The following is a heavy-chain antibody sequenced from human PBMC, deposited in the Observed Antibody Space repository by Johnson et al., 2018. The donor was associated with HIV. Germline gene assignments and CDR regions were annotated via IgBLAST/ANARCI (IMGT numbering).Heavy chain of an antibody. CDR3: AKDLEPDVFDI. D-gene: IGHD1-1*01. V-gene: IGHV3-33*06. J-gene: IGHJ3*02. CDR1: GFSFSGYG. CDR2: IWYDGSNK. Sequence: QVQLVESGGGVVQPGRFLRLSCAASGFSFSGYGMHWVRQAPGKGLEWVAVIWYDGSNKYYADSVKGRVTISRDNSKNTLSLQMNSLRAEDTAVYYCAKDLEPDVFDIWGQGTMVTVSS.